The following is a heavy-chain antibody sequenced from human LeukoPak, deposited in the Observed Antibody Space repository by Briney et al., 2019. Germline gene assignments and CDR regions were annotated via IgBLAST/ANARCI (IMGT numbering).Heavy chain of an antibody. Sequence: PGGSLRLSCAGSGFTFKFYAMTWVRQAPGKGLEWVSGITGDASVTYDADSVKGRFNISRDNSKNTLYLQLNSLRVEDTAVYYCAKAYSSSLYGDAFHIWNQGTKVTVSP. CDR3: AKAYSSSLYGDAFHI. D-gene: IGHD6-13*01. CDR1: GFTFKFYA. CDR2: ITGDASVT. J-gene: IGHJ3*02. V-gene: IGHV3-23*01.